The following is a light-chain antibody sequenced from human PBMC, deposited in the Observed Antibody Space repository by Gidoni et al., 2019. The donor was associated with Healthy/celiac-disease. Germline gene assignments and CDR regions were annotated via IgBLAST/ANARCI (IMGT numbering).Light chain of an antibody. V-gene: IGKV3-11*01. CDR2: DAT. CDR3: QQRSNWPFLT. CDR1: QSVSSY. Sequence: EIVFTPSPATLSLSPGERATLSCRASQSVSSYLAWYQQKPGQAPRLLIYDATNRATGIPARCSGSGSGTDFTLTISSLEPEDFAVYYCQQRSNWPFLTFGGXTKVEIK. J-gene: IGKJ4*01.